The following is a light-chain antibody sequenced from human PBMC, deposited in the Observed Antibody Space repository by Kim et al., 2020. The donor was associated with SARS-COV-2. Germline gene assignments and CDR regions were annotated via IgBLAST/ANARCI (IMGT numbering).Light chain of an antibody. Sequence: EIVMTQSPVTLSVSPGERATLSCRVSQSVSSDLAWYQQKPGQAPRLLIYGASTRATGIPARFSGSGSETEFTLTISSLQSEDFAVYYCQQYNNWPYTFGQGTKLEI. CDR1: QSVSSD. CDR3: QQYNNWPYT. CDR2: GAS. V-gene: IGKV3-15*01. J-gene: IGKJ2*01.